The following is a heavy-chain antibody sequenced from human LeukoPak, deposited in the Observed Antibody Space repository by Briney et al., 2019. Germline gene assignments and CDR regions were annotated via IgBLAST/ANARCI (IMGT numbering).Heavy chain of an antibody. CDR3: AKDGSYYITY. J-gene: IGHJ4*02. CDR1: GFTFSTYN. CDR2: VGGTDGRT. Sequence: GGSLRLSCAASGFTFSTYNMDWVRQAPGKGLEWVSAVGGTDGRTYYAAFVKGRFTIYRDNSKNTLYLQMNSLRAEDTAVYYCAKDGSYYITYWGQGTLVTVSS. V-gene: IGHV3-23*01.